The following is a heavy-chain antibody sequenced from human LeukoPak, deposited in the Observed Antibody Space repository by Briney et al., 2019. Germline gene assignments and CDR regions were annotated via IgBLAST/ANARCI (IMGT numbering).Heavy chain of an antibody. CDR3: ARNGDYGPDAFDI. CDR1: GYTFTTYW. CDR2: IYPGDSDT. J-gene: IGHJ3*02. D-gene: IGHD4-17*01. Sequence: GEPLKISCTASGYTFTTYWIGWVRQMPGKGLEWMGIIYPGDSDTRYSPSFQGQVTISADKSISTAYLQWSSLKASDTAMYYCARNGDYGPDAFDIWGQGTVVTVSS. V-gene: IGHV5-51*01.